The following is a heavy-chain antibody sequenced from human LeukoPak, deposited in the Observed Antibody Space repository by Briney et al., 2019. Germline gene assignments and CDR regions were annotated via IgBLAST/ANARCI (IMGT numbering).Heavy chain of an antibody. V-gene: IGHV3-74*01. CDR3: ARDRGYQIDY. CDR2: INSDGSST. Sequence: GGSLRLSCAASGFTFSSDWMHWVRQAPGKGLVWVSRINSDGSSTNYADSVKGRFTISRDNAKNTLYLQINSLGPEDTAVYYCARDRGYQIDYWCQGTLVTVSS. D-gene: IGHD3-22*01. J-gene: IGHJ4*02. CDR1: GFTFSSDW.